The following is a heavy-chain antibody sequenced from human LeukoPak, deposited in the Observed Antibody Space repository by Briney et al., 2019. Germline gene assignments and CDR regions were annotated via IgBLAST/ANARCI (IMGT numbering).Heavy chain of an antibody. Sequence: SETLSLTCTVSGGSISSYYWSWIRQPPGKGLEWIGYIYYSGSTNYNPSLKSRVTISVDTSKNQFSLKLSSVTAADTAVYYCARLGYSGSYPVLSYGMDVWGQGTTVTVSS. V-gene: IGHV4-59*08. CDR2: IYYSGST. D-gene: IGHD1-26*01. J-gene: IGHJ6*02. CDR1: GGSISSYY. CDR3: ARLGYSGSYPVLSYGMDV.